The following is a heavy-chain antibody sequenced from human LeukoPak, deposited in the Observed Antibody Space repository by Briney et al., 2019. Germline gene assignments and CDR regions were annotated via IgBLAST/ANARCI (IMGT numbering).Heavy chain of an antibody. V-gene: IGHV4-4*07. J-gene: IGHJ4*02. D-gene: IGHD5-18*01. CDR2: IYTSGNT. Sequence: PSETLSLTCTVSGGSISSYYWSWVRQPAGKGLEWIGRIYTSGNTNYNPSLKGRVTMSVDTSKNQFSLKLSSVTAADTAVYYCARGRRGYSYGPDYWGQGTLVTVSS. CDR1: GGSISSYY. CDR3: ARGRRGYSYGPDY.